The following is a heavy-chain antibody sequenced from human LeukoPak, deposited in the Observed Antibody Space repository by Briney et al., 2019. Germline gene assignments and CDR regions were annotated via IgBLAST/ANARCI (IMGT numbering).Heavy chain of an antibody. V-gene: IGHV3-21*04. CDR2: ISSSSSYI. CDR1: GFTFSSYS. J-gene: IGHJ6*03. CDR3: ARVMEGARCSSTSCYLHYYYYYMDV. Sequence: PGGSLRLSCAASGFTFSSYSMNWVRQAPGKGLEWVSSISSSSSYIYYADSVKGRFTISRDNAKNSLYLQMNSLRAEDTALYHCARVMEGARCSSTSCYLHYYYYYMDVWGEGTTVTVSS. D-gene: IGHD2-2*01.